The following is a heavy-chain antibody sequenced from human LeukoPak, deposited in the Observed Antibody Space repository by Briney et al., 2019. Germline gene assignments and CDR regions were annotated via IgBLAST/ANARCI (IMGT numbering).Heavy chain of an antibody. J-gene: IGHJ4*02. CDR3: ATWSHRYYYDSSGYRDY. CDR1: GYTLTELS. CDR2: FDPEDGET. D-gene: IGHD3-22*01. Sequence: ASVKVSCKVSGYTLTELSMHWVRQAPGKGLEWMGGFDPEDGETIYAQKFQGRVTMTEGTSTDTAYMELSSLRSEDTAVYYCATWSHRYYYDSSGYRDYWGQGTLVTVSS. V-gene: IGHV1-24*01.